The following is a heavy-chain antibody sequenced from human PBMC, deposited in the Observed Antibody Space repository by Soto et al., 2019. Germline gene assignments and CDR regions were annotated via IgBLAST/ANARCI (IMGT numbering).Heavy chain of an antibody. V-gene: IGHV1-18*01. CDR3: ARDLVYYDSSDGMDV. J-gene: IGHJ6*02. CDR2: ISAYNGNT. D-gene: IGHD3-22*01. CDR1: GYTFTSYG. Sequence: QVQLVQSGAEVKKPGASVKVSCKASGYTFTSYGISWVRQAPGQGLEWMGWISAYNGNTNYAQKLQGRVTMTTDTSXXTAYMELRSLRSDDTAVYYCARDLVYYDSSDGMDVWGQGTTVTVSS.